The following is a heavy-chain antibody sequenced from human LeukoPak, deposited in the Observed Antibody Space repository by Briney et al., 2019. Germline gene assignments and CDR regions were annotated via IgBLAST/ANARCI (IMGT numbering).Heavy chain of an antibody. J-gene: IGHJ5*02. CDR1: GGTFSNFG. CDR2: IIPIFHTP. V-gene: IGHV1-69*01. CDR3: ARDPPVP. Sequence: ASVKVSCKASGGTFSNFGISWVRQAPGRGLEWMGGIIPIFHTPNYAQKFQGRVTITADESTSTAYMELSSLKSKDTAVYYCARDPPVPWGQGTLVTVSS.